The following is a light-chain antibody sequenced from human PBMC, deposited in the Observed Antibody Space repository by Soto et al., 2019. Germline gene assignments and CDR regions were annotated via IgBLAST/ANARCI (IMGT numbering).Light chain of an antibody. CDR1: QSVSSSN. J-gene: IGKJ5*01. CDR2: GAS. V-gene: IGKV3-20*01. CDR3: QQLET. Sequence: EIVLTQSPGTLSLSPGERATLSCRASQSVSSSNLGWYHQKPGQAPRLLIYGASSRATGIPDRFSGSGSGTDFTLTISRLEAEDFAVYYCQQLETFGQGTRLEI.